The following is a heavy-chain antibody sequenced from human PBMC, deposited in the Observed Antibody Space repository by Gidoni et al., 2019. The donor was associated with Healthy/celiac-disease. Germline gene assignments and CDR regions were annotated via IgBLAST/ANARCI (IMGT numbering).Heavy chain of an antibody. J-gene: IGHJ6*02. CDR2: IYYSGST. CDR3: ARVDAAMVPPDYYYYGMDV. V-gene: IGHV4-59*01. D-gene: IGHD5-18*01. CDR1: GGSISSYY. Sequence: QVQLQESGPGLVKPSETLSLTCTVSGGSISSYYWSWIRQPPGKGLEWIGYIYYSGSTNYNPSLKSRVTISVDTSKNQFSLKLSSVTAADTAVYYCARVDAAMVPPDYYYYGMDVWGQGTTVTVSS.